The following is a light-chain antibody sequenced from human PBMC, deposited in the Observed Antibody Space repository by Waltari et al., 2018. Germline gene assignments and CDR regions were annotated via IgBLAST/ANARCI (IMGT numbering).Light chain of an antibody. V-gene: IGKV3-15*01. CDR2: GAS. CDR3: QQYNNWPLT. Sequence: EKVMTQSPATLSVSPGERATLSCRASQSVSSNLAWYQQKPGQARSLRISGASTRATAISARFSGSGSGTDFSRTIRSLQSEDFAVYYCQQYNNWPLTFEGGTTVEIK. J-gene: IGKJ4*01. CDR1: QSVSSN.